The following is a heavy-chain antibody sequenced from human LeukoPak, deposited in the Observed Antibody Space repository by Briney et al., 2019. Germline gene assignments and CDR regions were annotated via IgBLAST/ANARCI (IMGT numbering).Heavy chain of an antibody. V-gene: IGHV1-24*01. Sequence: ASVKVSCKVSGNTLTDLSIHWVRQAPGKGLDWMGGFDPEDAEVVYAQKFQDRVTMTEDPSTDTAYLELSSLRSEDTAVYYCAAEGQWSLVHYFNSWGQGTLVTVSS. CDR3: AAEGQWSLVHYFNS. CDR2: FDPEDAEV. CDR1: GNTLTDLS. J-gene: IGHJ4*02. D-gene: IGHD2-15*01.